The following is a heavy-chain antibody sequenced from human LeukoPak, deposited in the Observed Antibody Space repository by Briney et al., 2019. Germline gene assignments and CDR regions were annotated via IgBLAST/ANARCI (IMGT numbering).Heavy chain of an antibody. Sequence: GASVKVSCKASGGTFSSYAISWVRQAPGQGLEWMGGIIPIFGTANYAQKFQGRVTITADESTSTAYMELSNLRSEDTAVYYCARETYSGSYYRYYYYGMDVWGQGTTVTVSS. J-gene: IGHJ6*02. D-gene: IGHD1-26*01. CDR2: IIPIFGTA. CDR1: GGTFSSYA. V-gene: IGHV1-69*13. CDR3: ARETYSGSYYRYYYYGMDV.